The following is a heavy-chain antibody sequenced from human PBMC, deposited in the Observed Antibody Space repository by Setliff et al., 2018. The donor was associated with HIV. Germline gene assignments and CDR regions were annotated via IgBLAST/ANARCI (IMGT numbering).Heavy chain of an antibody. J-gene: IGHJ4*02. CDR1: GYSFINYG. V-gene: IGHV1-18*01. CDR3: ARDYYGSGSYFILDY. D-gene: IGHD3-10*01. Sequence: ASVKVSCKASGYSFINYGISWVRQAPGQGLEWMGWISAYNGDTNYAQKVQGRVTMTTDTSTSTAYMELRSLRSDDTAVYYCARDYYGSGSYFILDYWGPGTLVTVSS. CDR2: ISAYNGDT.